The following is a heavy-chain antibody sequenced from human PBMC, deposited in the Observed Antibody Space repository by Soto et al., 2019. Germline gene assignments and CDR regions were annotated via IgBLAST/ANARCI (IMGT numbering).Heavy chain of an antibody. CDR2: INSDGSST. V-gene: IGHV3-74*01. CDR3: ARMESFGSLNWFDP. D-gene: IGHD5-18*01. Sequence: GGSLRLSCAASGFTFSSYWMHWVRQAPGKGLVWVSRINSDGSSTSYADSVKGRFTISRDISIATAYMELNSLTSEDTAIYYCARMESFGSLNWFDPWGQGTLVTVSS. CDR1: GFTFSSYW. J-gene: IGHJ5*02.